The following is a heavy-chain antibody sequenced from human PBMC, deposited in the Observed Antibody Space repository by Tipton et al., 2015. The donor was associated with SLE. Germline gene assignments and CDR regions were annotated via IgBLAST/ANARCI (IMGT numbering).Heavy chain of an antibody. CDR3: ARVGPDCGGDCYQGAFDI. CDR2: IYYSGST. D-gene: IGHD2-21*02. CDR1: GGSISSSSYY. J-gene: IGHJ3*02. Sequence: GLVKPSETLSLTCTVSGGSISSSSYYWGWIRQPPGKGLEWIGSIYYSGSTYYNPSLKSRVTISVDTSKNQFSLKLSSVTAADTAVYYCARVGPDCGGDCYQGAFDIWGQGTMVTVSS. V-gene: IGHV4-39*07.